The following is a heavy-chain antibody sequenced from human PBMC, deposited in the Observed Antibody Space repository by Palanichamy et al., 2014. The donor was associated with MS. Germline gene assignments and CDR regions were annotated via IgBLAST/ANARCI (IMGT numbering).Heavy chain of an antibody. Sequence: YISSSGSTIYYADSVKGRFTISRDNAKNSLYLQMNSLRAEDTAVYYCARGSRDIVVVPAAIGYWGQGTLVTVSS. J-gene: IGHJ4*02. D-gene: IGHD2-2*02. CDR3: ARGSRDIVVVPAAIGY. V-gene: IGHV3-48*03. CDR2: ISSSGSTI.